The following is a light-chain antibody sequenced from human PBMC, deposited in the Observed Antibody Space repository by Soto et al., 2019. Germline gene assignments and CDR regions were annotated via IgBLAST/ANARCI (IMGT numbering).Light chain of an antibody. CDR3: QQYNNWLPYT. J-gene: IGKJ2*01. V-gene: IGKV3-15*01. Sequence: VVLTQSPANLSVSPGERVTLSCRASRSVSGKLAWYQQKPGQAPRLLIYAVSTRATGVPARFSGSGSGTEFTLTISSLQSEDFAIYYCQQYNNWLPYTFGQGTKLDIK. CDR2: AVS. CDR1: RSVSGK.